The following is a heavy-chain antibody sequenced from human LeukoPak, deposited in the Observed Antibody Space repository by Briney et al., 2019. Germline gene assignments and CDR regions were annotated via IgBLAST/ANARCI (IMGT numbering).Heavy chain of an antibody. CDR1: EYTFTAYY. J-gene: IGHJ5*02. V-gene: IGHV1-2*02. CDR2: INPNSGGT. D-gene: IGHD2/OR15-2a*01. Sequence: ASVTVSCKAYEYTFTAYYMHWVRQAPGQGLEWTGWINPNSGGTNYAEKFQGRVTMTRDTSISTAYMEVTGLTSDDTAVYYCARDVSRDNWFDPWGQGTLVTVSS. CDR3: ARDVSRDNWFDP.